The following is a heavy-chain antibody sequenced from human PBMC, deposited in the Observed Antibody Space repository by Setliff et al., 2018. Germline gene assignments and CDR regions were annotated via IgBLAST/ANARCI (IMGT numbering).Heavy chain of an antibody. CDR1: DGSLSTYY. V-gene: IGHV4-59*08. Sequence: SETLSLTCAASDGSLSTYYWSWIRQPPGKGLEWIGYIYYSGSTNYNPSLRSRVSISLDTSKSQFFLKLNSVTAADTAVYYCARMSGFLYMDVWGKGTPVTVSS. J-gene: IGHJ6*03. D-gene: IGHD3-3*01. CDR2: IYYSGST. CDR3: ARMSGFLYMDV.